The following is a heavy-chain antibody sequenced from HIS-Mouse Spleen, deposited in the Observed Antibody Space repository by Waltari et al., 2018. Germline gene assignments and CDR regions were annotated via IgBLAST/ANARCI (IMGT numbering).Heavy chain of an antibody. CDR2: IYYSGSP. CDR1: GGSISSSSYY. Sequence: QLQLQESGPGLVKPSETLSLTCTVSGGSISSSSYYWGWIRQPPGKGLEWIGSIYYSGSPYYNPYLKSRVTISVDTSTNQFSLKLSSVTAADTAVYYCAREIPYSSSWYDWYFDLWGRGTLVTVSS. J-gene: IGHJ2*01. D-gene: IGHD6-13*01. V-gene: IGHV4-39*07. CDR3: AREIPYSSSWYDWYFDL.